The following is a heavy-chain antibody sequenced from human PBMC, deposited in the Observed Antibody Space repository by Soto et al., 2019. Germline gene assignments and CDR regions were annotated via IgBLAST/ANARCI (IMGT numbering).Heavy chain of an antibody. Sequence: PGGSLRLSCTASGFTFSTYGMHWFRQAPGKGLEWVSAISGSGGSTYYADSVKGRFTISRDNSKNTLYLQMNSLRAEDTAVYYCAKDDYGSGSYRPLDYWGQGTLVTAPQ. J-gene: IGHJ4*02. V-gene: IGHV3-23*01. D-gene: IGHD3-10*01. CDR1: GFTFSTYG. CDR2: ISGSGGST. CDR3: AKDDYGSGSYRPLDY.